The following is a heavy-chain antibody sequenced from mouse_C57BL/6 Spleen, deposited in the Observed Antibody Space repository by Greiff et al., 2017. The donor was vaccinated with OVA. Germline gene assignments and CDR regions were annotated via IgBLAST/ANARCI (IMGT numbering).Heavy chain of an antibody. CDR2: IDPSDSYT. D-gene: IGHD3-3*01. CDR3: ARWGQGYFDV. V-gene: IGHV1-50*01. CDR1: GYTFTSYW. J-gene: IGHJ1*03. Sequence: VQLQQSGAELVKPGASVKLSCKASGYTFTSYWMQWVKQRPGQGLEWIGEIDPSDSYTNYNQKFKGKATLTVDTSSSTAYMQLSSLTSEDSAVYYCARWGQGYFDVWGTGTTVTVS.